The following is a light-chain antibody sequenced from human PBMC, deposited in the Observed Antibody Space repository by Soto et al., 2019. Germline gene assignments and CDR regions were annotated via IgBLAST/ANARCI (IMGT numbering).Light chain of an antibody. CDR1: QSVGSY. Sequence: EIVLTQSPATLSLSPGERATLSCRASQSVGSYLAWYQHKPGQPPRLLIYDASNRATGIPARFSGSGSGTDFTLTISSLEPEDFAVYYCQQRSNRPPTWTFGQGTKVEIK. CDR2: DAS. J-gene: IGKJ1*01. CDR3: QQRSNRPPTWT. V-gene: IGKV3-11*01.